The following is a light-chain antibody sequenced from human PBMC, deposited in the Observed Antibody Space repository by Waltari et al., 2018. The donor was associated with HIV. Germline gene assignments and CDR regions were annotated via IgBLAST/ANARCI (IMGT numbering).Light chain of an antibody. CDR2: EVN. V-gene: IGLV2-8*01. J-gene: IGLJ2*01. Sequence: QSALTQPPSASGSPGQSVTISCTGTSSDIGDSDYVSWYQQHPGKAPKLIISEVNKRASGVPAGSSGSKSGNTASLTVSGLQAEDEADYYCSADVPTKDFCGRFGGGTKLTV. CDR3: SADVPTKDFCGR. CDR1: SSDIGDSDY.